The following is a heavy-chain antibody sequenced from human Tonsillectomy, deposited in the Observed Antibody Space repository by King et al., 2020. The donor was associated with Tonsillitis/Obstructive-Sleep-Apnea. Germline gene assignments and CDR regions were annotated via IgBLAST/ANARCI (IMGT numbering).Heavy chain of an antibody. CDR1: GFTFSSYG. D-gene: IGHD2-2*02. Sequence: VQLVESGGGVVQPGRSLRLSCAASGFTFSSYGMHWVRQAPGKGLEWVAVISYDGRNKYYADSVKGRFTISRDNSKNTLYLQMNSLRAEDTAVYYCAEDLIYLGYCSSTSCNNYYYYYMDVWGKGTTVTVSS. CDR3: AEDLIYLGYCSSTSCNNYYYYYMDV. CDR2: ISYDGRNK. V-gene: IGHV3-30*18. J-gene: IGHJ6*03.